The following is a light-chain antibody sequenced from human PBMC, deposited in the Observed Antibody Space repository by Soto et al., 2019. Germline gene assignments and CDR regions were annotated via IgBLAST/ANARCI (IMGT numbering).Light chain of an antibody. Sequence: DVVMTQTPLSLSVAPGQPASISCKSSQSLLHITGETFLFWYLQKPGQSPQLLIYEVSTRVSGVPDRFSGSGSGTDFTLEISRVETDDVVLYYCMQSTQLPPTFGQGTRLGIE. CDR1: QSLLHITGETF. J-gene: IGKJ5*01. CDR3: MQSTQLPPT. V-gene: IGKV2D-29*02. CDR2: EVS.